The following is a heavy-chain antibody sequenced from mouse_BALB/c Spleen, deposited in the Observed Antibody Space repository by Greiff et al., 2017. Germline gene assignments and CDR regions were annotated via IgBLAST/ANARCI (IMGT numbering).Heavy chain of an antibody. V-gene: IGHV1-77*01. J-gene: IGHJ1*01. D-gene: IGHD2-14*01. CDR3: AREAYYRYDERRYFDV. Sequence: QVQLQQSGPELVKPGASVKMSCKASGYTFTDYVISWVKQRTGQGLEWIGEIYPGSGSTYYNEKFKGKATLTADKSSNTAYMQLSSLTSEDSAVYFCAREAYYRYDERRYFDVWGAGTTVTVSS. CDR1: GYTFTDYV. CDR2: IYPGSGST.